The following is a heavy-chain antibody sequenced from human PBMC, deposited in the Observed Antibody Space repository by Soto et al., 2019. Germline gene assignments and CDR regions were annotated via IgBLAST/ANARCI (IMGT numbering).Heavy chain of an antibody. Sequence: GGSLRLSCAASGFTLSSYVMSWVRRAPGKGLEWVSGIDGGGGGTYYADSVKGRFTISRDNSKNTLYLQMNSLRAEDTAVYYCAKGPEQLVHGVFDYWGQGTLVTVSS. V-gene: IGHV3-23*01. CDR1: GFTLSSYV. CDR3: AKGPEQLVHGVFDY. D-gene: IGHD6-6*01. CDR2: IDGGGGGT. J-gene: IGHJ4*02.